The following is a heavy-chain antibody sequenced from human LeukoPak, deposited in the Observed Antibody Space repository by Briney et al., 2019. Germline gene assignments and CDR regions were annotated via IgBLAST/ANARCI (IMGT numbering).Heavy chain of an antibody. CDR3: ARGYTLGWFDP. CDR1: GGSISSYY. D-gene: IGHD1-14*01. Sequence: PSETLSLTCTVSGGSISSYYCSWIRQPAGKGLEWIGRISPSGTTNYNPSLKSRVTMSVDTSKNQFSLKLSSVTAADTAVYYCARGYTLGWFDPWGQGTLVTVSS. J-gene: IGHJ5*02. V-gene: IGHV4-4*07. CDR2: ISPSGTT.